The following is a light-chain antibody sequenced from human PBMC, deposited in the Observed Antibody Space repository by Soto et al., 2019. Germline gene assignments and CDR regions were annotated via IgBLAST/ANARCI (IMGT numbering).Light chain of an antibody. CDR3: AAWDDSLNGHG. CDR1: SSDIGTSS. CDR2: TTN. Sequence: QPVLAQPHSASGAPGQWVTISCSGSSSDIGTSSVHWFQQLPGTAPKLLISTTNQRPSGVPERFSGSKSGTSASLAISGLQSEDEADYYCAAWDDSLNGHGFGTGTKVTVL. V-gene: IGLV1-44*01. J-gene: IGLJ1*01.